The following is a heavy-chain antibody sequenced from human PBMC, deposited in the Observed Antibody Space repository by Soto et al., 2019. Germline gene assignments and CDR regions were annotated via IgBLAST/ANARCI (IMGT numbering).Heavy chain of an antibody. Sequence: GASVKVSCKASGYTFTSYYMHWVRQAPGQGLEWMGIINPSGGSTSYAQKFQGRVTMTRDTSTSTVYMELSSLRSEDTAVYYCASWGFWSGFTTPNYYYYYMDVWGKGTTVTVSS. CDR2: INPSGGST. V-gene: IGHV1-46*03. J-gene: IGHJ6*03. CDR1: GYTFTSYY. CDR3: ASWGFWSGFTTPNYYYYYMDV. D-gene: IGHD3-3*01.